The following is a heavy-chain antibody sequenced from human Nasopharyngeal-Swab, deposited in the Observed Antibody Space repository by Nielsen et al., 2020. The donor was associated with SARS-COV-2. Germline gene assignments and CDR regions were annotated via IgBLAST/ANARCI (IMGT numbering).Heavy chain of an antibody. J-gene: IGHJ4*02. D-gene: IGHD1-26*01. CDR1: GFIFDRYW. CDR2: INSDGSDT. CDR3: AREWERPYYFDY. Sequence: GESLKISCTGSGFIFDRYWLHWVRQVPGRGLQWVSRINSDGSDTRYAESVRGRFTASRDTAKSTLYLQLNAVRPEDTGVYFCAREWERPYYFDYWGQGVQVTVSS. V-gene: IGHV3-74*01.